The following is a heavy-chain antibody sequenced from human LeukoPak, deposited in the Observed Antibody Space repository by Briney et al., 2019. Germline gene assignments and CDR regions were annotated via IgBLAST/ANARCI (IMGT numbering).Heavy chain of an antibody. V-gene: IGHV4-39*07. Sequence: SETLSLTCTVSGGSISSSSYYWGWIRQPPGKGLEWIGSIYYSGSTNYNPSLKSRVTISVDTSKNQFSLKLSSVTAADTAVYYCARGSYDYIWGSYRSSFWFDPWGQGTLVTVSS. CDR1: GGSISSSSYY. CDR3: ARGSYDYIWGSYRSSFWFDP. CDR2: IYYSGST. D-gene: IGHD3-16*02. J-gene: IGHJ5*02.